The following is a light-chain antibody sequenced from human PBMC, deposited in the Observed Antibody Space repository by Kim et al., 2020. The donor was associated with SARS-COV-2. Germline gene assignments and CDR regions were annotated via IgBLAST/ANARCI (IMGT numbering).Light chain of an antibody. CDR3: QQYTDYPFT. J-gene: IGKJ2*01. Sequence: SASVGDRVTIPCRASQSISSWLAWYQQNPGKAPKVLIYKASTLQSGVPSRFSGTGSGTEFTLTINSLQPDDSATYYCQQYTDYPFTFGQGTKLEI. CDR2: KAS. CDR1: QSISSW. V-gene: IGKV1-5*03.